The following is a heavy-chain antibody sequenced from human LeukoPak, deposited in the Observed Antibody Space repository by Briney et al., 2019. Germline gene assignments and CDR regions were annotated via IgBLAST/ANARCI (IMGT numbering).Heavy chain of an antibody. J-gene: IGHJ4*02. D-gene: IGHD6-13*01. CDR3: ARVRIAAAGHFDY. V-gene: IGHV4-34*01. Sequence: KPSETLSLTCAVYGGSFSGYYWSWIRQPPGKGLEWIGEINHSGSTNYNPSLKSRVTISVDTSKNQFSLKLSSVTAADTAVYYCARVRIAAAGHFDYWGQGTLVTVSS. CDR2: INHSGST. CDR1: GGSFSGYY.